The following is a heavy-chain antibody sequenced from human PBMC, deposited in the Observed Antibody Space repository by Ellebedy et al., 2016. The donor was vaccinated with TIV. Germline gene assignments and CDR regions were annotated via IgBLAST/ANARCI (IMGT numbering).Heavy chain of an antibody. J-gene: IGHJ4*02. CDR3: AILSGSYFDH. D-gene: IGHD1-26*01. CDR1: GFTFSNYG. V-gene: IGHV3-33*08. Sequence: GGSLRLSCAASGFTFSNYGMHWVRQAPGKGLEWVAVMWSDGNKIFYADSVKGRFTISRDNSKNTLYLQMNSLRAEDTAVYYCAILSGSYFDHWGQGTLVTVSS. CDR2: MWSDGNKI.